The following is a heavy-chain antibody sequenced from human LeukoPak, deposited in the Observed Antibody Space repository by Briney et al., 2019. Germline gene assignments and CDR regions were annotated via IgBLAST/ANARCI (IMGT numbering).Heavy chain of an antibody. CDR2: INPDGSTT. CDR3: VRVLSGSWDWFDP. J-gene: IGHJ5*02. Sequence: GGSLRLSCAASGFTFSRYWIHWVRHAPGKGLEWVSRINPDGSTTTYADSVKGRFTISRDNAKNTVYLQMNSLRAEDTAVYHCVRVLSGSWDWFDPWGQGTLVTVSS. D-gene: IGHD3-22*01. CDR1: GFTFSRYW. V-gene: IGHV3-74*01.